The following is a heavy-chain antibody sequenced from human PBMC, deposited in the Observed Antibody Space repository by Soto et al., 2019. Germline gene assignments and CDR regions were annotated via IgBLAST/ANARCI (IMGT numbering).Heavy chain of an antibody. CDR2: YNSDGTSI. D-gene: IGHD3-10*01. V-gene: IGHV3-74*01. CDR1: GFTFSSYW. Sequence: PGGSLRLSCAASGFTFSSYWMHWVRQAPGKGLVWVSRYNSDGTSISYADSVKGRFTISRDNAKNAIFLQMTSLRVDDTAVYFCARGDRGGFDLWGQGTMVTVSS. J-gene: IGHJ3*01. CDR3: ARGDRGGFDL.